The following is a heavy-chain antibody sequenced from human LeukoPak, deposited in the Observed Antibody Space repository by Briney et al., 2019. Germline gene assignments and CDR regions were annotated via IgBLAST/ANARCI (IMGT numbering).Heavy chain of an antibody. CDR2: ISAYNGNT. D-gene: IGHD1-26*01. J-gene: IGHJ4*02. Sequence: GASVKVSCKASGYTFTSNGIGWLRQAPGQGLEWMGWISAYNGNTNYAQKFQGRVTMTTDTSTNTAYMDLRTLRSDDSAVYYCARDYGGAFDYWGQGALVTVSS. CDR1: GYTFTSNG. CDR3: ARDYGGAFDY. V-gene: IGHV1-18*01.